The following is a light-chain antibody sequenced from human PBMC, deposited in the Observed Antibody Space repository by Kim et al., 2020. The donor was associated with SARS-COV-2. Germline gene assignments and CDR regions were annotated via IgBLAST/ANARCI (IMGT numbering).Light chain of an antibody. CDR1: SGSIASNY. J-gene: IGLJ3*02. Sequence: GKLVTIPCNRSSGSIASNYVPWYQQRPGSAPTAVIYANKQRPAGVPDRFSGSIDSSANSASLTISGLRTEDEADYYCQSYDSSNWVFGGGTQLTVL. CDR2: ANK. CDR3: QSYDSSNWV. V-gene: IGLV6-57*03.